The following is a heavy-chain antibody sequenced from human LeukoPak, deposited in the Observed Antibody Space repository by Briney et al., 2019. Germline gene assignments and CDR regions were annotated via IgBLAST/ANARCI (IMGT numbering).Heavy chain of an antibody. CDR1: GYTFTSYG. V-gene: IGHV1-18*01. CDR3: ASRSIAVADNDAFDI. Sequence: ASVKVSCKASGYTFTSYGISWVRQAPGQGLEWMGWISAYNGNTNYAQKLQGRVTMATDTSTSTAYMELRSLRSDDTAVYYCASRSIAVADNDAFDIWGQGTMVTVSS. CDR2: ISAYNGNT. D-gene: IGHD6-19*01. J-gene: IGHJ3*02.